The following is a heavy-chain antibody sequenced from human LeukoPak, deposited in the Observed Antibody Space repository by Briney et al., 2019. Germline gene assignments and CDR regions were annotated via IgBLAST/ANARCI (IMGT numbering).Heavy chain of an antibody. Sequence: GGSLRLSCAASGFTFSIYAMSWVRQAPGKGLEWVSAISGSGGITYYADSVKGRFTISRDNSKDTLYLQVNSLRVEDTAVYYCGKEGGGRRGWFGGLPGVLFKMWAQGTRVPV. J-gene: IGHJ3*02. CDR2: ISGSGGIT. D-gene: IGHD3-10*01. CDR3: GKEGGGRRGWFGGLPGVLFKM. V-gene: IGHV3-23*01. CDR1: GFTFSIYA.